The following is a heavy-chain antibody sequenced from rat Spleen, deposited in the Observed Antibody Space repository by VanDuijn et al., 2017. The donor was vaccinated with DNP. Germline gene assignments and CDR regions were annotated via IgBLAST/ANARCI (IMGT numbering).Heavy chain of an antibody. CDR1: GFSLTNYH. J-gene: IGHJ4*01. V-gene: IGHV2-32*01. CDR2: MWSDGDT. Sequence: QVQLKESGPGLVQPSQTLSLTCTVSGFSLTNYHVHWVRQPPGKGLEWMGVMWSDGDTSYNSALKSRLSISRDTSKSQVFLKRNSVQTEDTAMYFCARALATVAPTGAMDAWGQGTSVTVSS. D-gene: IGHD1-3*01. CDR3: ARALATVAPTGAMDA.